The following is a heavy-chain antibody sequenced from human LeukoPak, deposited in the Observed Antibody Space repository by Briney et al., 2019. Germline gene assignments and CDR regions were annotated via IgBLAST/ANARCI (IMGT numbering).Heavy chain of an antibody. J-gene: IGHJ4*02. V-gene: IGHV4-39*01. Sequence: SETLSLTCTVSGGSISSSSYYWGWIRQPPGKGLEWIGSIYYSGSTYYNPSLKSRVIISVDTSKNQFSLKLSSVTAADTAVYYCARHRTYYYGSGSPDYWGQGTLVTVSS. D-gene: IGHD3-10*01. CDR2: IYYSGST. CDR3: ARHRTYYYGSGSPDY. CDR1: GGSISSSSYY.